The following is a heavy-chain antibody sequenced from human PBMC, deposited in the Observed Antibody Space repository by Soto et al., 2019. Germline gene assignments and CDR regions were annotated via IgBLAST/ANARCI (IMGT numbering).Heavy chain of an antibody. J-gene: IGHJ4*02. CDR2: IYPCDSDA. Sequence: ESVKMSCKSSGYSFTDYWIGWVRQMPGKGLEWMGIIYPCDSDARYSPSFQGQVTISVDTSINTAFLRWNSLTASDTAMYYCARQADYNILTGYFYYFDYWGQGFLVTVSS. D-gene: IGHD3-9*01. V-gene: IGHV5-51*01. CDR1: GYSFTDYW. CDR3: ARQADYNILTGYFYYFDY.